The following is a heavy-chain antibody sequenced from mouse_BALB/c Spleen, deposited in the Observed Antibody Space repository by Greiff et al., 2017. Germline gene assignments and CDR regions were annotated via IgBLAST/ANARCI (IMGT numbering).Heavy chain of an antibody. Sequence: EVHLVESGGGLVKPGGSLKLSCAASGFTFSSYAMSWVRQTPEKRLEWVASISSGGSTYYPDSVKGRFTISRDNARNILYLQMSSLRSEDTAMYYCAREGSSYGYWYFDVWGAGTTVTVSS. J-gene: IGHJ1*01. D-gene: IGHD1-1*01. V-gene: IGHV5-6-5*01. CDR1: GFTFSSYA. CDR2: ISSGGST. CDR3: AREGSSYGYWYFDV.